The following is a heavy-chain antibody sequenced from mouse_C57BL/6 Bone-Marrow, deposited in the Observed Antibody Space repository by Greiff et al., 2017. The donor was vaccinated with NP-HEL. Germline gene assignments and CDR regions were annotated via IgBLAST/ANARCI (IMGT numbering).Heavy chain of an antibody. CDR2: IYPGDGDT. J-gene: IGHJ4*01. V-gene: IGHV1-80*01. Sequence: QVQLQQSGAELVKPGASVKISCKASGYAFSSYWMNWVKQRPGKGLEWIGQIYPGDGDTNYNGKFKGKATLTADKSSSTAYMQLSSLTSEDSAVYYCARVGRGSYDYDVGVMDYWGQGTSVTVSS. CDR3: ARVGRGSYDYDVGVMDY. CDR1: GYAFSSYW. D-gene: IGHD2-4*01.